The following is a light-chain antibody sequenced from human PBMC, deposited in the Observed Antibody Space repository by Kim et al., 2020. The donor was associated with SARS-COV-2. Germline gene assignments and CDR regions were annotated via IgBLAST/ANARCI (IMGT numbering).Light chain of an antibody. Sequence: PGERDALSCRASQSVSSNYLAWYQHKPGQAPRLLIYGASSRATGIPDRFSGSGSGTDFTLTISRLEPEDFAVYYCQQYGDSPRTFGQGTKVDIK. V-gene: IGKV3-20*01. CDR1: QSVSSNY. J-gene: IGKJ1*01. CDR2: GAS. CDR3: QQYGDSPRT.